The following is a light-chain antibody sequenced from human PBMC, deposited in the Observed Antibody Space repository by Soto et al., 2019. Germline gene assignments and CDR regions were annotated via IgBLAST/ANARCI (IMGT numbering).Light chain of an antibody. CDR3: QQYNNWPPLT. CDR1: QSVSSY. CDR2: DAS. V-gene: IGKV3-11*01. Sequence: EIVLTQSPATLSLSPGERATLCCRASQSVSSYLAWYQQKPGQAPRLLIYDASNRATGIPARFSGSGSGTDFTLTISSLQSEDFAVYYCQQYNNWPPLTFGGGTKVDIK. J-gene: IGKJ4*01.